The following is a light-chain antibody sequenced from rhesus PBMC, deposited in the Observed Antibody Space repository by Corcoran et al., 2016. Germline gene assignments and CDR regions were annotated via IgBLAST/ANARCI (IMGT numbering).Light chain of an antibody. V-gene: IGKV3-17*02. CDR1: QSVSSR. Sequence: EIVMTQSPATLSLSPGERATLSCRASQSVSSRLAWYQQKPGEAPRLLIYVASSRVTGFPVRFSGSGSGTGFTLTISSLEPEDFAVYFCHQGSNWSLTFGGGTKVELK. J-gene: IGKJ4*01. CDR3: HQGSNWSLT. CDR2: VAS.